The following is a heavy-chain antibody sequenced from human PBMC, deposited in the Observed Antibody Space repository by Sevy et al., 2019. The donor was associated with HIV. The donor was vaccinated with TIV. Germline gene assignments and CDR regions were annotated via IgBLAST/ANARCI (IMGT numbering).Heavy chain of an antibody. D-gene: IGHD6-13*01. V-gene: IGHV1-2*02. Sequence: ASVKVFCKASGYTFTGYYMHWVRQAPGQGLEWMGWINPNSGGTNYAQKFQGRVTMTRDTSISTAYMELSRLRSDDTAVYYCARELEKSAAGRVGLPSDPWGQGTLVTVSS. CDR1: GYTFTGYY. J-gene: IGHJ5*02. CDR2: INPNSGGT. CDR3: ARELEKSAAGRVGLPSDP.